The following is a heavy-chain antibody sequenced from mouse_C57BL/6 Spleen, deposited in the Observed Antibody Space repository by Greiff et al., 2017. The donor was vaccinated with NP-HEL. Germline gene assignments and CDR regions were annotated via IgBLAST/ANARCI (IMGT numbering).Heavy chain of an antibody. J-gene: IGHJ4*01. CDR2: IYPRSGNT. Sequence: VQLQQSGAELARPGASVKLSCKASGYTFTSYGISWVKQRTGQGLEWIGEIYPRSGNTYYNEKFKGKATLTADKSSSTAYMERRSLTSEDSAVYFCARRSSGDAMDYWGQGTSVTVSS. D-gene: IGHD3-2*02. CDR1: GYTFTSYG. V-gene: IGHV1-81*01. CDR3: ARRSSGDAMDY.